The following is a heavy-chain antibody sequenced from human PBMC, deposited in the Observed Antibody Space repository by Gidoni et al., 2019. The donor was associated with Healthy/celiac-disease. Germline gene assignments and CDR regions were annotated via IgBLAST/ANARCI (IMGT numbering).Heavy chain of an antibody. V-gene: IGHV3-66*01. CDR2: IYSGGST. CDR3: AREERGYYDFWSGAPDWFDP. D-gene: IGHD3-3*01. CDR1: GFTGSSNY. J-gene: IGHJ5*02. Sequence: EVQLVESGGGLVQPGGSLRLSCAASGFTGSSNYMSWVRQAPGKGLEWVSVIYSGGSTYYADSVKGRFTISRDNSKNTLYLQMNSLRAEDTAVYYCAREERGYYDFWSGAPDWFDPWGQGTLVTVSS.